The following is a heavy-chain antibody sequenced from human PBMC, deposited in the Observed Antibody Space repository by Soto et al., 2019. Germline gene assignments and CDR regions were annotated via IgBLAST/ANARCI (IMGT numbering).Heavy chain of an antibody. CDR2: MNEDGGTT. Sequence: EVQLVESGGGLVRPGGSLRLSCAASGFNFSSYWMHWVRQAPGKGLVWVSRMNEDGGTTDYADSVKGRFTIYRDNAKNTLYLQMNSLRVEDTAVYYCASDLSGRADVWGQGTTVTVSS. CDR1: GFNFSSYW. D-gene: IGHD3-10*01. V-gene: IGHV3-74*02. J-gene: IGHJ6*02. CDR3: ASDLSGRADV.